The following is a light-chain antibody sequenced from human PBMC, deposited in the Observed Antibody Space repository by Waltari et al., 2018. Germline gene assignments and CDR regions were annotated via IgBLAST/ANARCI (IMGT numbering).Light chain of an antibody. Sequence: ASTGDRVTITCRASQGISSYLAWYQQKPGKAPKLLIYAASTLQSGVPSRFSGSGSGTDFTLTISCLQSEDFATYYCQQYYSYPPLFGQGTKVEIK. CDR1: QGISSY. J-gene: IGKJ1*01. CDR3: QQYYSYPPL. CDR2: AAS. V-gene: IGKV1-8*01.